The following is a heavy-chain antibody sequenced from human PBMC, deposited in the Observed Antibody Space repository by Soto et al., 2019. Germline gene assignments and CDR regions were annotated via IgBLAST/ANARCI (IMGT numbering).Heavy chain of an antibody. V-gene: IGHV4-39*01. J-gene: IGHJ4*02. CDR3: ARCYGSGTWGDY. D-gene: IGHD3-10*01. Sequence: QLQVQESGPGLVKPSETLSLTCTVSGGSISSSGYYWGWIRQPPGKGLEWIGSIYYSGSTYSNPSLKRRVTISADTSKNQSSLKLSSVTAADTAVYYCARCYGSGTWGDYWGQGTLVTVSS. CDR1: GGSISSSGYY. CDR2: IYYSGST.